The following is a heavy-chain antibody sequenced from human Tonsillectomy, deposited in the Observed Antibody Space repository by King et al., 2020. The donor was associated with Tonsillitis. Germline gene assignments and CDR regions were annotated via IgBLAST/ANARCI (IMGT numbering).Heavy chain of an antibody. D-gene: IGHD5-18*01. CDR2: IYPGDSET. CDR1: GYSFPKYW. J-gene: IGHJ5*02. CDR3: AERQPAMGDSFDL. Sequence: QLVQSGAEVKKPGESLKISCRGSGYSFPKYWIAWVRQMPGKGLEWIGIIYPGDSETTYSPSYQGQVTISADKSISTAYLQLSSLTASDTAIYYCAERQPAMGDSFDLWGLGTLVTVSS. V-gene: IGHV5-51*03.